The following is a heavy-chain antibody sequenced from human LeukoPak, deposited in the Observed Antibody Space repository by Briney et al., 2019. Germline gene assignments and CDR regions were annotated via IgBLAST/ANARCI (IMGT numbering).Heavy chain of an antibody. D-gene: IGHD1-14*01. CDR1: GFTFSSYA. J-gene: IGHJ3*02. CDR2: IRGGAGSP. Sequence: QPGGSLRLSCAASGFTFSSYAMTWVRQAPGKGLEWVSSIRGGAGSPTYADSVKGRFTISRDNSKNTLYLQVNSLRAEDTAVYHGAKLRQTGTIYDGFDIWGQGTLVTASS. CDR3: AKLRQTGTIYDGFDI. V-gene: IGHV3-23*01.